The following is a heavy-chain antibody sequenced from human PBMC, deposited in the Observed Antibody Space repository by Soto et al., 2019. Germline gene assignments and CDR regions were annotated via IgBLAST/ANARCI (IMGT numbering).Heavy chain of an antibody. D-gene: IGHD3-16*02. Sequence: EVQLLESGGGLVQPGGSLRLSCAASRFTFSSYAMSWVRQAPGKGLEWVSVISASGGATYYADSVKGRFTISRDNSKNTVYLQMNSLRAEDTAVYYCAKRMDVYIWWSYPDWGQGTLVTVSS. CDR3: AKRMDVYIWWSYPD. J-gene: IGHJ4*02. CDR1: RFTFSSYA. V-gene: IGHV3-23*01. CDR2: ISASGGAT.